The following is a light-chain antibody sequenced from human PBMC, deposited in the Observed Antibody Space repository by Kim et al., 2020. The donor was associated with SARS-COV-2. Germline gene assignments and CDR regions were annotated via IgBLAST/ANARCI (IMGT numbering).Light chain of an antibody. CDR1: SGAVTNGHY. Sequence: PGGTVTLTCASSSGAVTNGHYPYWFQQKPGQAPTTLIYDTSNKHSWTPARFSGSLLGGKAALTLSGAQPEDEAEYYCLLNQNNAQVFGGGTQLTVL. J-gene: IGLJ3*02. CDR2: DTS. V-gene: IGLV7-46*01. CDR3: LLNQNNAQV.